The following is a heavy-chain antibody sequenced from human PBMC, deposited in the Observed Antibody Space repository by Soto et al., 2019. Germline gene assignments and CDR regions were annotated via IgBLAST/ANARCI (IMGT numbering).Heavy chain of an antibody. Sequence: SETLSLTCTVSGGSISSGGYYWSWIRHHPGKGLEWIGYIYYSGSTYYNPSLKSRVTISVDTSKNQFSLKLSSVTAADAAVYYCARWCYDFWSCYYDYWGQGTLVTVSS. V-gene: IGHV4-31*03. J-gene: IGHJ4*02. D-gene: IGHD3-3*01. CDR2: IYYSGST. CDR3: ARWCYDFWSCYYDY. CDR1: GGSISSGGYY.